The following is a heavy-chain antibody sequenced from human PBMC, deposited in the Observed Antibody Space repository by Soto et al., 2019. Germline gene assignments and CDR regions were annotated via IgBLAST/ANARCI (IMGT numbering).Heavy chain of an antibody. CDR3: ARIGKYDFWSGYYYYGMDV. CDR1: GGSFRGYY. V-gene: IGHV4-34*01. D-gene: IGHD3-3*01. Sequence: PSETLSLTCAVYGGSFRGYYWSWIRQPPGKGLEWIGEINHSGSTNYNPSLKSRVTISVDTSKNQFSLKLRSVTAADTAVYYCARIGKYDFWSGYYYYGMDVWGQGTTVTVS. J-gene: IGHJ6*02. CDR2: INHSGST.